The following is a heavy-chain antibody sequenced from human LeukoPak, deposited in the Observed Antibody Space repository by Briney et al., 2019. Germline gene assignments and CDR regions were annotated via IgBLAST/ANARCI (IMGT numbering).Heavy chain of an antibody. V-gene: IGHV1-69*06. CDR1: GGTFSSYA. Sequence: GASVKVSCKASGGTFSSYAISWVRQAPGQGLEWMGGIIPIFGTANYAQKFQGRVTMTEDTSTDTAYMELSSLRSEDTAVYYCATAITMVRGDDFDYWGQGTLVTVSS. CDR3: ATAITMVRGDDFDY. D-gene: IGHD3-10*01. CDR2: IIPIFGTA. J-gene: IGHJ4*02.